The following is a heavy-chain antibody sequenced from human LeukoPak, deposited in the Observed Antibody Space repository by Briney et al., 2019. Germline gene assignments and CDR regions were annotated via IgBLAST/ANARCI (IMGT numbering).Heavy chain of an antibody. CDR3: ARDLVGPTAGRLDF. CDR1: GYTFTGYY. J-gene: IGHJ4*02. V-gene: IGHV1-2*02. Sequence: ASVKVSCKASGYTFTGYYMHWVRQAPGQGLEWMGWIDPKSGDTNSAQKFQGRVTMTRDTSITTAYMELTNLKSDDTAVYYCARDLVGPTAGRLDFWGQGALVTVSS. CDR2: IDPKSGDT. D-gene: IGHD1-26*01.